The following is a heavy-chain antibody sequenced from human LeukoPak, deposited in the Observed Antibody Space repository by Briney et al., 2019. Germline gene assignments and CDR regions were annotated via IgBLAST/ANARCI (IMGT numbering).Heavy chain of an antibody. CDR2: INPNSGGT. CDR1: GYTFTGYY. V-gene: IGHV1-2*02. D-gene: IGHD3-3*01. CDR3: ARDRRVLRFLEWLLDY. Sequence: ASVKVSCKASGYTFTGYYMHWVRPAPGQGLEWMGWINPNSGGTNYAQNFQGRVTMTRDTSISTAYMELSRLRSDDTAVYYCARDRRVLRFLEWLLDYWGQGTLVTVSS. J-gene: IGHJ4*02.